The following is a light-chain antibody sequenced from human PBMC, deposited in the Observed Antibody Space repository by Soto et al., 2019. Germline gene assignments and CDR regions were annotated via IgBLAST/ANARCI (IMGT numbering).Light chain of an antibody. V-gene: IGLV2-14*03. CDR3: TSFTSRDTGV. J-gene: IGLJ3*02. Sequence: QSALTQPASVSGSPGQSITISCTGTSSDVGGYNYVSWYQQHPGKAPKLIIYDVYNRPSGISNRFSGSKSGNTASLTIAGLQAEDEADYYCTSFTSRDTGVLGGGTKLTVL. CDR2: DVY. CDR1: SSDVGGYNY.